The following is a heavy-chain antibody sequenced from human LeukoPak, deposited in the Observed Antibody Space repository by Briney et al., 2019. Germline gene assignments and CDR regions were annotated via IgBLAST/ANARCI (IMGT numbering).Heavy chain of an antibody. J-gene: IGHJ4*02. D-gene: IGHD3-10*01. CDR2: IYYSGST. V-gene: IGHV4-39*01. CDR1: GGSISSSSYY. CDR3: ARHGITMVRGVIDY. Sequence: SETLSLTCTVSGGSISSSSYYWGWLRQPPGKGLEWIGSIYYSGSTYYNPSLKSRVTISVDTSKNQFSLKLSSVTAADTAVYYCARHGITMVRGVIDYWGQGTLVTVSS.